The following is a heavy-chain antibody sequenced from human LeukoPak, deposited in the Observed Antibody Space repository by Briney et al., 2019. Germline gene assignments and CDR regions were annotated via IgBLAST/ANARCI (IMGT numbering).Heavy chain of an antibody. J-gene: IGHJ4*02. D-gene: IGHD1-26*01. V-gene: IGHV3-7*01. CDR2: IQQDGNEK. CDR1: GFTFSSYA. Sequence: GGSLRLSCAASGFTFSSYAMSWVRQAPGKGLEWVANIQQDGNEKYYVDSVKGRFTISRDNAKNSLYLQMNSLRVEDTAVYYCASRIVGTPDYFDYWGQGTLVTVSS. CDR3: ASRIVGTPDYFDY.